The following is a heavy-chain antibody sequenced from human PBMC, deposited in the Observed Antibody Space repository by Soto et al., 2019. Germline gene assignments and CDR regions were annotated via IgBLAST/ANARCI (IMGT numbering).Heavy chain of an antibody. J-gene: IGHJ6*02. D-gene: IGHD4-17*01. CDR1: GFTFSGSA. CDR2: IRSKANSYAT. V-gene: IGHV3-73*01. Sequence: GGSLRLSCAASGFTFSGSAMHWVRQASGKGLEWVGRIRSKANSYATAYAASVKGRFTISRDDSKNTAYLQMNSLKTEDTAVYYCTRRVTVTTGGYYYYGMDVWGQGTTVTVSS. CDR3: TRRVTVTTGGYYYYGMDV.